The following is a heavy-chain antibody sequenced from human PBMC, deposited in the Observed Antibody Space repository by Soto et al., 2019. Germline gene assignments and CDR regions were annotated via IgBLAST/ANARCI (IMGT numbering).Heavy chain of an antibody. Sequence: ASVKVSCKASGYTFTSYYMHWVRQAPGQGLEWMGIINPSGGSTSYAQKFQGRVTMTRDTSTSTVYMELSSLRSEDTAVYYCARVKRITMVREYYYYGMDVWGQGTTVTVSS. V-gene: IGHV1-46*03. D-gene: IGHD3-10*01. J-gene: IGHJ6*02. CDR1: GYTFTSYY. CDR2: INPSGGST. CDR3: ARVKRITMVREYYYYGMDV.